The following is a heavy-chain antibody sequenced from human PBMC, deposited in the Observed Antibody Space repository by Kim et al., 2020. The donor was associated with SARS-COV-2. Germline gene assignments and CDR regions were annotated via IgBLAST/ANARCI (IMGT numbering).Heavy chain of an antibody. D-gene: IGHD6-19*01. V-gene: IGHV3-20*01. J-gene: IGHJ4*02. CDR1: GFTFDDYG. CDR2: INWNGGST. CDR3: ARAPRYSSGWYGGDY. Sequence: GGSLRLSCAASGFTFDDYGMSWVRQAPGKGLEWVSGINWNGGSTGYEDSVKGRFTISRDNAKNSLYLQMNSLRAEDTALYHCARAPRYSSGWYGGDYWGQGTLVTVSS.